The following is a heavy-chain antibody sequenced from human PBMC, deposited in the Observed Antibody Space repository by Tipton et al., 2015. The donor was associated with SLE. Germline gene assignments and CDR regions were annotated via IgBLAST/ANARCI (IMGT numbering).Heavy chain of an antibody. CDR1: GGSFSGYY. CDR2: INHSGST. J-gene: IGHJ4*02. D-gene: IGHD6-13*01. V-gene: IGHV4-34*01. Sequence: TLSLTCAVYGGSFSGYYWSWIRQPPGRGLEWIGEINHSGSTNYNPSLKSRVTISVDTSKNQFSLKLSSVTAADTAVYYCARGPDRAAFDWGRGTLVTVSS. CDR3: ARGPDRAAFD.